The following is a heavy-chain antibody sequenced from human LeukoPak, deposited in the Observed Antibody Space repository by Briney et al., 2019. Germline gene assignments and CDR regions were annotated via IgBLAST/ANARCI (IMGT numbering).Heavy chain of an antibody. CDR3: VRSLDY. CDR2: IAGSDGFT. Sequence: GGSLRLSCAASGFPFSSYAMNWVRQAPGKGLEWVSVIAGSDGFTQYADSVKGRSTISRDNSKNTVYLQMNRLRVEDTALYYCVRSLDYWGQGTLVTVSS. CDR1: GFPFSSYA. V-gene: IGHV3-23*01. J-gene: IGHJ4*02.